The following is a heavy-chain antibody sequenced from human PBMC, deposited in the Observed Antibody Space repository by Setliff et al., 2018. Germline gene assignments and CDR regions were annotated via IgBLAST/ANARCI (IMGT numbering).Heavy chain of an antibody. V-gene: IGHV3-21*01. CDR1: GFTFSRNG. D-gene: IGHD1-26*01. J-gene: IGHJ4*02. CDR2: ISSSSAYI. Sequence: GGSLRLSCAASGFTFSRNGMPWVRQAPGKGLEWVSSISSSSAYIYYADSVKGRFTISRDNAKNSVYLQMNSLRAEDTAVYYCASANTTGYYYFDYWGQGTLVTVSS. CDR3: ASANTTGYYYFDY.